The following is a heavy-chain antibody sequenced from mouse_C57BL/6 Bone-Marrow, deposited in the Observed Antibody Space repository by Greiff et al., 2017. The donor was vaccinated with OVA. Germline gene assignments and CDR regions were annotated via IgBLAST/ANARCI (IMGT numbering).Heavy chain of an antibody. CDR3: ALYYGSSHWYFDV. Sequence: QVQLQQPGAELVMPGASVKLSCKASGYTFTSYWMHWVKQRPGQGLEWIGEIDPSDSDTNYNQKFKGKSTLTVDKSSSTAYMQLSSLTSEDSAVYYCALYYGSSHWYFDVWGTGTTVTVSS. J-gene: IGHJ1*03. V-gene: IGHV1-69*01. CDR2: IDPSDSDT. CDR1: GYTFTSYW. D-gene: IGHD1-1*01.